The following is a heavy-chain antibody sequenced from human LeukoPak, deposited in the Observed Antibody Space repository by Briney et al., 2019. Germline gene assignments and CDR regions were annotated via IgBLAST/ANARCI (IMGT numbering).Heavy chain of an antibody. D-gene: IGHD3-10*01. CDR1: GGSFSGYY. CDR2: INHSGST. CDR3: ARHGYGSGSYYSDY. Sequence: SETLSLTCAVYGGSFSGYYWSWIRQPPGKGLEWIGEINHSGSTNYNPSLKSRVTISVDTSKNQFSLKLSSVTAADTAVYYCARHGYGSGSYYSDYWGQGTLVTVSS. J-gene: IGHJ4*02. V-gene: IGHV4-34*01.